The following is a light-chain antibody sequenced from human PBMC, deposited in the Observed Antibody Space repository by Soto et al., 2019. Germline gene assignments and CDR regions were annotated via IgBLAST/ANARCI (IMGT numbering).Light chain of an antibody. Sequence: QSALTQPRSVSGSPGQSVTISCTGTSSDVGGYNYVSWYQQHPGKAPKVMIYDVXERPXXXPDXFSGSKSGNTASLTISGXXXXXXXDYYCCSYAGSPRYVFGTGTKVTVL. V-gene: IGLV2-11*01. CDR3: CSYAGSPRYV. CDR2: DVX. CDR1: SSDVGGYNY. J-gene: IGLJ1*01.